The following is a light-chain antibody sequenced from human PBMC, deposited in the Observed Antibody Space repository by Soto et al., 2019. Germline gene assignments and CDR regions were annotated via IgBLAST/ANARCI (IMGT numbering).Light chain of an antibody. J-gene: IGKJ5*01. Sequence: DIQMTQSASSLSASVGDRFTITCRASQSIGRYLNWYQEKPGKAPNVVIFTASSLQSGVPSRFNGSGSGTEFTLTISSLQPEDFANYYCQQSYSIPIPFGQGTRLEIK. V-gene: IGKV1-39*01. CDR2: TAS. CDR3: QQSYSIPIP. CDR1: QSIGRY.